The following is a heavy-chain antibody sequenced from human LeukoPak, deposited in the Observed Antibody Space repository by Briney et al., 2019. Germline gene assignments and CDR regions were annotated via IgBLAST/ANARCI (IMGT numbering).Heavy chain of an antibody. D-gene: IGHD2-15*01. J-gene: IGHJ6*03. CDR3: ASFYCSGGSCYQYFSYYFMDV. Sequence: SETLSLTCTVSGGSISSRSYYWGWIRQPPGKGLEWIGSIYYSGSTYYNPSLQSRVTISVDTSKNQFSLKLNSVTAADTAVYYCASFYCSGGSCYQYFSYYFMDVWGKGTTVTISS. V-gene: IGHV4-39*01. CDR2: IYYSGST. CDR1: GGSISSRSYY.